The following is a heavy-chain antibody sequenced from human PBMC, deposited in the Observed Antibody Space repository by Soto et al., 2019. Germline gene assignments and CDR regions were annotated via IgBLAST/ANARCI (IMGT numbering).Heavy chain of an antibody. CDR3: TRVARVGIKQWLTY. CDR1: GGSISGFS. J-gene: IGHJ4*02. D-gene: IGHD6-19*01. Sequence: QLQLQESGPRLVKPSETLSLTCTVSGGSISGFSWSWVRQPPGKALEWIGHISYIGSTNYNPSLKSRVTISVDTSKNQFSLGLSSVTAADTAVYYCTRVARVGIKQWLTYWGQGTLVTVSS. V-gene: IGHV4-59*01. CDR2: ISYIGST.